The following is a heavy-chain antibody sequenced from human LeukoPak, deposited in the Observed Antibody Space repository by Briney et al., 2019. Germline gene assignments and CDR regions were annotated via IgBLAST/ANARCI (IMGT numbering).Heavy chain of an antibody. CDR1: GYTFTSYY. Sequence: ASVKVSCKASGYTFTSYYMHWVRQAPGQGLEWIGIINPSEADTAYAQKFQGRVTVTMDTSTSTVYMELSALTSEDTALYFCSLGATDYWGQGTLVTVSS. V-gene: IGHV1-46*01. J-gene: IGHJ4*02. CDR2: INPSEADT. D-gene: IGHD1-26*01. CDR3: SLGATDY.